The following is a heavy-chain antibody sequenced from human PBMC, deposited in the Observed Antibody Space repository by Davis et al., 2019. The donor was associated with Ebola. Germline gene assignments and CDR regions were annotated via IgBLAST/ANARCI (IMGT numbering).Heavy chain of an antibody. CDR1: GFIFNNYA. J-gene: IGHJ4*02. V-gene: IGHV3-30*04. CDR3: ARDRANILGFDF. D-gene: IGHD3-9*01. Sequence: GESLKISCLTSGFIFNNYAMHWVRQTPDKGLEWVARISDDGKRQKYADSIKGRFTISRDKSTTTVYLQMNSLRDDDSAVYYCARDRANILGFDFWGRGALVKVSS. CDR2: ISDDGKRQ.